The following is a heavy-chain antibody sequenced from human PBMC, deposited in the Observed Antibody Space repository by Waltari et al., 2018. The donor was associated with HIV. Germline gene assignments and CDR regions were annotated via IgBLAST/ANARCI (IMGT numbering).Heavy chain of an antibody. CDR3: ARDLCSSTSCPSFYYYYGMDV. D-gene: IGHD2-2*01. Sequence: QVQLQESGPGLVKPSETLSLTCTVSGGSISSYYWSWIRQPAGKGLEWIGRIYTSGSTNYNPSLKSRVTMSVDTSKNQFSLKLSSVTAADTAVYYCARDLCSSTSCPSFYYYYGMDVWGQGTTVTVSS. CDR1: GGSISSYY. CDR2: IYTSGST. V-gene: IGHV4-4*07. J-gene: IGHJ6*02.